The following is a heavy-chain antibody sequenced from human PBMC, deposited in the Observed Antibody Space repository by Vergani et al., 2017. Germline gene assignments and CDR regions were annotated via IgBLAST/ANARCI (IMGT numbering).Heavy chain of an antibody. CDR3: ARDLRLLYNRFDP. D-gene: IGHD1-14*01. J-gene: IGHJ5*02. CDR1: GFTFRSFG. CDR2: ISYDGSNK. V-gene: IGHV3-30*03. Sequence: QVQLVESGGGVVQPGRSLRLSCAASGFTFRSFGMHWVRQAPGKGLEWVAVISYDGSNKYYADSVKGRFTISRDNSKNTLYLQMNSLRAEDTAVYYCARDLRLLYNRFDPWGQGTLVTVSS.